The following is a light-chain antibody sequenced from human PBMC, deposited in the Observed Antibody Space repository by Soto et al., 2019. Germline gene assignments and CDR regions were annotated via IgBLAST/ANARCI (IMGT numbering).Light chain of an antibody. CDR1: QSVSSN. Sequence: EIVMTQSPATLSVSPGERATVSCRASQSVSSNLAWYQQKPGQAPRLLIYGASTRATGIPARFSGSGSGTEFTLNIGSLQSADFAVYYCQQYNNWPRTFGQGTKLEIK. CDR3: QQYNNWPRT. J-gene: IGKJ2*01. CDR2: GAS. V-gene: IGKV3-15*01.